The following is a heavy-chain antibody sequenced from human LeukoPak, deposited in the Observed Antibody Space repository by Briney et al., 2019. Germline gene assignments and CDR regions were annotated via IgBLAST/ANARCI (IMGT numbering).Heavy chain of an antibody. D-gene: IGHD2-2*02. CDR1: GFTFDDYA. CDR2: ISWNSGSI. V-gene: IGHV3-9*01. J-gene: IGHJ6*02. Sequence: TGGSLRLSCAASGFTFDDYAMHWVRQAPVKGLEWVSGISWNSGSIGYADSVKGRFTISRDNAKNSLYLQMNSLRAEDTALYYCAKDLRGVVPAAIASYYYYGMDVWGQGTTVTVSS. CDR3: AKDLRGVVPAAIASYYYYGMDV.